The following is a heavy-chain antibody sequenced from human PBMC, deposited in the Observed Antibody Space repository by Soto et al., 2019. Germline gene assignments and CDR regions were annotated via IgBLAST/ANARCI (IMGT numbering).Heavy chain of an antibody. D-gene: IGHD6-19*01. CDR3: AHSVVAGLVYYFDY. V-gene: IGHV2-5*02. Sequence: GSGPTLVNPTQTLTLTCTFSGFSLSSTRVAVGWIRQPPGKALEWLALIYWDDDKRYSPFLKSRLTITKDTSKNQVVLTMTNMDPVDTATYYCAHSVVAGLVYYFDYWGQGTLVTVSS. CDR1: GFSLSSTRVA. CDR2: IYWDDDK. J-gene: IGHJ4*02.